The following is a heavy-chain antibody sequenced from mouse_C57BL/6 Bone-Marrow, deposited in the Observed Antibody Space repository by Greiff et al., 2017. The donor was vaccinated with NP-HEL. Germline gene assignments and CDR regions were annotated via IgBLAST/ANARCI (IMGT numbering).Heavy chain of an antibody. D-gene: IGHD4-1*01. V-gene: IGHV5-9*01. CDR3: ARHRGTGTRYFDV. J-gene: IGHJ1*03. Sequence: EVQVVESGGGLVKPGGSLKLSFAALGFTFSSYTMSWVRQTPGKRLEWFATISGGGGTPNYPDGVKSRFTISRDNAKNTLYLQMSRLRSEDTALYYCARHRGTGTRYFDVWGTGTTVTVSS. CDR2: ISGGGGTP. CDR1: GFTFSSYT.